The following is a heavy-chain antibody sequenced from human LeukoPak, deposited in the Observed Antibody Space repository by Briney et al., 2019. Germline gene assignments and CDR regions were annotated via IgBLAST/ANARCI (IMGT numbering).Heavy chain of an antibody. Sequence: GASVKVSCKASGYTFTGYYMHWVRQAPGQGLEWMGWINPNSGGTNYAQKFQGRVTMTRDTSISTAYMELSRLRSDDTAVYYCARDGTWYSSGWYYWYFDLWGRGTLVTVSS. CDR1: GYTFTGYY. V-gene: IGHV1-2*02. CDR3: ARDGTWYSSGWYYWYFDL. D-gene: IGHD6-19*01. CDR2: INPNSGGT. J-gene: IGHJ2*01.